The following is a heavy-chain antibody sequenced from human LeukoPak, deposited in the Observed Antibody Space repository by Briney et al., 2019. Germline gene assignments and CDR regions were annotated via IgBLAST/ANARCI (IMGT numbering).Heavy chain of an antibody. CDR1: GYTFTGYY. CDR3: ARVEMATMGGSWFDP. Sequence: ASVKVSCKASGYTFTGYYVHWVRQAPGHGLEWMGWINPYSGDTNYAQKFQGRVTMTRDTSISTAYMELSSLKSDDTAVYYCARVEMATMGGSWFDPWGQGTLVTVSS. D-gene: IGHD5-24*01. V-gene: IGHV1-2*02. J-gene: IGHJ5*02. CDR2: INPYSGDT.